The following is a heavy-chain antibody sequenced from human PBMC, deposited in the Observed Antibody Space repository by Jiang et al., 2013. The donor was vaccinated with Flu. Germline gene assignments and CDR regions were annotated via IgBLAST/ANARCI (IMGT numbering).Heavy chain of an antibody. CDR3: ARVLSMVRGVIKDYGMDV. CDR2: IGTAGDP. Sequence: LSCAASGFTFSSYDMRLGSAKLTGKGLEWVSAIGTAGDPYYPGSVKGRFTISRENAKNSLYLQMNSLRAGDTAVYYCARVLSMVRGVIKDYGMDVWGQGTTVTVSS. J-gene: IGHJ6*02. CDR1: GFTFSSYD. D-gene: IGHD3-10*01. V-gene: IGHV3-13*05.